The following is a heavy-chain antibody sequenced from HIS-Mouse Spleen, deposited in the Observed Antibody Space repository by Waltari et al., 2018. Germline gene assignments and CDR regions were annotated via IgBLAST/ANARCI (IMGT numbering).Heavy chain of an antibody. CDR2: MNPNSGNT. D-gene: IGHD1-1*01. CDR1: GYTFTSYD. V-gene: IGHV1-8*01. CDR3: ARGPPPGTPLDY. Sequence: QVQLVQSGSEVKKPGASVKVSCKPSGYTFTSYDINWVRQATGQGLEWVGWMNPNSGNTGYAQKFQGRVTMTRNTSISTAYMELSSLRSEDTAVYYCARGPPPGTPLDYWGQGTLVTVSS. J-gene: IGHJ4*02.